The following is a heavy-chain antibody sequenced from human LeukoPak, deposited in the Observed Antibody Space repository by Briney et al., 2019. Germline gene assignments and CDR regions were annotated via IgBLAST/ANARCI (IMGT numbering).Heavy chain of an antibody. Sequence: EGSLRLSCAASGFTFSSYSMNWVRQAPGKGLEWVSSISSSSGYIYYADSVKGRFTISRDNAKNSLYLQMNSLRAEDTAVYYCARGTLPDYFDSLDDAFDIWGQGTMVTVSS. D-gene: IGHD3-22*01. V-gene: IGHV3-21*06. J-gene: IGHJ3*02. CDR2: ISSSSGYI. CDR1: GFTFSSYS. CDR3: ARGTLPDYFDSLDDAFDI.